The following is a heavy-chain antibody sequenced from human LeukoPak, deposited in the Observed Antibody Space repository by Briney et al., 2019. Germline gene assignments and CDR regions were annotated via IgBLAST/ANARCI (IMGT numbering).Heavy chain of an antibody. CDR3: ARGPVGYLDY. CDR2: ISNDGSKK. V-gene: IGHV3-30-3*01. CDR1: GFTFSSYA. D-gene: IGHD3-22*01. Sequence: PGGSLRLSCAASGFTFSSYAMHWVRQAPGKGLEWVAVISNDGSKKYYADSVKGRFTISRDDSKNTLYVQMSSLRAEDTAVYYCARGPVGYLDYWGQGTLVTVSS. J-gene: IGHJ4*02.